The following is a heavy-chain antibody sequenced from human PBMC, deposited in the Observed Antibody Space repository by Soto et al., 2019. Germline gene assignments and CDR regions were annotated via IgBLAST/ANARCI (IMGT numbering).Heavy chain of an antibody. V-gene: IGHV1-18*04. J-gene: IGHJ4*02. D-gene: IGHD2-2*02. CDR3: ARYQCSSRRCYTFFFDY. CDR2: ISAYNGDT. CDR1: GYTFISYG. Sequence: ASVKVSCKASGYTFISYGISWVRQAPGQGLEWMGWISAYNGDTNYAQKLQGRVTMTTDTSTSTAYMELRSLRSDDTAVYYCARYQCSSRRCYTFFFDYWGQGTLVTVSS.